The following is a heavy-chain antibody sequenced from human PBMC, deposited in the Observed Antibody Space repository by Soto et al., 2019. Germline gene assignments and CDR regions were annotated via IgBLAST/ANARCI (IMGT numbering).Heavy chain of an antibody. J-gene: IGHJ6*02. CDR3: AKDGGYFVVVPAAISDGMDV. D-gene: IGHD2-2*02. CDR2: ISYDGSNK. CDR1: GFTFSSYG. V-gene: IGHV3-30*18. Sequence: GGSLRLSCAASGFTFSSYGMHWVRQAPGKGLEWVAVISYDGSNKYYADPVKGRFTISRDNSKNTLYLQMNSLRAEDTAVYYCAKDGGYFVVVPAAISDGMDVWGQGTTVTVSS.